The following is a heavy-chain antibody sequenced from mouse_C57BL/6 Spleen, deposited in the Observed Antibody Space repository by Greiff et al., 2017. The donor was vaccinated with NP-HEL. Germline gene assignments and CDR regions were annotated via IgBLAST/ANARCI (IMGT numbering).Heavy chain of an antibody. J-gene: IGHJ2*01. CDR2: IYPGSGST. Sequence: VQLQQPGAELVKPGASVQMSCKASGYTFTSYWITWVTQRPGQGLAWIGDIYPGSGSTNYNEKFKRKATLTVDTSSSTAYMQLSSLTSEDSAVYYCASYYSNYDGYFDYWGQGTTLTVSS. CDR1: GYTFTSYW. CDR3: ASYYSNYDGYFDY. D-gene: IGHD2-5*01. V-gene: IGHV1-55*01.